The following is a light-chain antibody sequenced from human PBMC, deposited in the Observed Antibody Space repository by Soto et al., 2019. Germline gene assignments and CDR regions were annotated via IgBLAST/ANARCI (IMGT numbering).Light chain of an antibody. CDR1: QSVSSSY. Sequence: EIVLTQSPGTLSLSPGERDTLSCRASQSVSSSYLAWYQQKPGQAPRLLIYGASSRATGIPDRFSGSGSGTDFTLTISRLEPEDCAVYYWQQYGSSLYTFGQGTKLEIK. V-gene: IGKV3-20*01. CDR2: GAS. J-gene: IGKJ2*01. CDR3: QQYGSSLYT.